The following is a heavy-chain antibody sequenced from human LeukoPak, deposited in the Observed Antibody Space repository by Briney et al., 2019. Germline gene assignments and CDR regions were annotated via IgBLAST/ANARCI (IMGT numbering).Heavy chain of an antibody. J-gene: IGHJ4*02. Sequence: PSQTLSLTCAISGDSVSSNSAAWNWIRQSPSRGLEWLGGTYYRSKWYNDYAVSVKSRITINPDTSKNQFSLQLNSVTPEDTAVYYCARGVFGSSWYSYYFDYWGQGTLVTVSS. D-gene: IGHD6-13*01. V-gene: IGHV6-1*01. CDR1: GDSVSSNSAA. CDR3: ARGVFGSSWYSYYFDY. CDR2: TYYRSKWYN.